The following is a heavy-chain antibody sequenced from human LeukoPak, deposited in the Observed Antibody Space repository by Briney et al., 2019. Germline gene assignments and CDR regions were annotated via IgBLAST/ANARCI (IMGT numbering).Heavy chain of an antibody. V-gene: IGHV3-48*04. Sequence: PGGSLRLSCAASGFTVSSYSMNWVRQAPGKGLEWVSYISSSSSTIYYADSVKGRFTISRDNAKNSLYLQMNSLRAEDTAVYYCARDRGGGNLNWFDPWGQGTLVTVSS. J-gene: IGHJ5*02. CDR3: ARDRGGGNLNWFDP. D-gene: IGHD4-23*01. CDR1: GFTVSSYS. CDR2: ISSSSSTI.